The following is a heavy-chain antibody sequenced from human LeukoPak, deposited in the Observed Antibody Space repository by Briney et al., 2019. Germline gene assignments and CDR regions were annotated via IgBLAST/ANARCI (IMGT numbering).Heavy chain of an antibody. CDR3: ARTLLTGYYENFDY. Sequence: ASVKVSCKASGGTFSSYAISWVRQAPGQGLEWMGWINTNTGNPTYAQGFTGRFVFSLDTSVSTAYLRISSLKAEDTAVYYCARTLLTGYYENFDYWGQGTLVTVSS. CDR1: GGTFSSYA. J-gene: IGHJ4*02. CDR2: INTNTGNP. D-gene: IGHD3-9*01. V-gene: IGHV7-4-1*02.